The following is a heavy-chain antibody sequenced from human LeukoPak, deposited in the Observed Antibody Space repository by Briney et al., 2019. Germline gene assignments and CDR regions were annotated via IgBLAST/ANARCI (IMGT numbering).Heavy chain of an antibody. D-gene: IGHD3-10*01. Sequence: PGGSLRLSCAASGFTFSSYAMSWVLQAPGKGLEWVSAISGSGGSTYDADSVKGRFTISRDNSKNTLYLQMNSLRAEDTAVYYCAKDYLRLLWFTSPGPPCYWGQGTLVTVSS. CDR1: GFTFSSYA. CDR2: ISGSGGST. V-gene: IGHV3-23*01. J-gene: IGHJ4*02. CDR3: AKDYLRLLWFTSPGPPCY.